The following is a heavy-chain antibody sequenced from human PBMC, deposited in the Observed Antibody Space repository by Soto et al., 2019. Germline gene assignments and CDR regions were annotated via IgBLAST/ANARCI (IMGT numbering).Heavy chain of an antibody. CDR2: IYYSGST. V-gene: IGHV4-59*01. Sequence: SETRSLTCTVSGGSISSYYWSWIRQPPGKGLEWIGYIYYSGSTNYNPSLKSRVTISVDTSKNQFSLKLSSVTAADTAVYYCARGDGSYSTYWGQGTLVTVSS. D-gene: IGHD1-26*01. J-gene: IGHJ4*02. CDR3: ARGDGSYSTY. CDR1: GGSISSYY.